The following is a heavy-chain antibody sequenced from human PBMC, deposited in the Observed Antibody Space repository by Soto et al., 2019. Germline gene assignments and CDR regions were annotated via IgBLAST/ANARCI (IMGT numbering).Heavy chain of an antibody. V-gene: IGHV3-21*01. Sequence: PGGSLRLSCAASGFTFSSYSMNWVRQAPEKGLEWVSSISSSSSYIYYADSVKGRFTISRDNAKNSLYLQMNSLRAEDTAVYYCARDHPSEAYYDSSYDAFDIWGQGTMVTVSS. CDR1: GFTFSSYS. D-gene: IGHD3-22*01. CDR3: ARDHPSEAYYDSSYDAFDI. J-gene: IGHJ3*02. CDR2: ISSSSSYI.